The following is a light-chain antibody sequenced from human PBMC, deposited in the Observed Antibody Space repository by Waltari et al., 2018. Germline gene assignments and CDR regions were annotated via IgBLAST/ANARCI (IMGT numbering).Light chain of an antibody. CDR2: AAS. V-gene: IGKV3D-15*01. CDR3: QQYNNWPPWT. CDR1: QNLSNN. Sequence: EIVMTQSPATLSVSPGERATVSCRASQNLSNNLAWYQQKPGQAPRLIIYAASTRAPGIPARFSGIGSGTEFTLTINSLQSEDSAVYYCQQYNNWPPWTFGQGTKVEIK. J-gene: IGKJ1*01.